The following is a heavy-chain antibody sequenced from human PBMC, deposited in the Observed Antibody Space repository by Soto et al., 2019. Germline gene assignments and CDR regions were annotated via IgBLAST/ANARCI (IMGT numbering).Heavy chain of an antibody. Sequence: GGSLRLSCAASGFSFRTYGMHWVRQAPDKGLEWVAIISFDGINKYYGDSVKGRFTISRDNSRNTLYLQLNSLRAEDTAVYYCARDLGPYCSSASCYTFDYWGQGTLVTVSS. J-gene: IGHJ4*02. D-gene: IGHD2-2*02. CDR2: ISFDGINK. V-gene: IGHV3-30*03. CDR1: GFSFRTYG. CDR3: ARDLGPYCSSASCYTFDY.